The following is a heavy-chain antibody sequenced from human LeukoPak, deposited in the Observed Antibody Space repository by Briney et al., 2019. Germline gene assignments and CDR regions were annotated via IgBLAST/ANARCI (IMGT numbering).Heavy chain of an antibody. D-gene: IGHD2-15*01. CDR1: GGTFSSYA. J-gene: IGHJ4*02. CDR3: ARDGYCSGGSCHWGYFDY. CDR2: IIPIFGTA. V-gene: IGHV1-69*05. Sequence: SVKVSCKASGGTFSSYAISWVRQAPGQGLEWMGRIIPIFGTANYAQKFQDRVTITTDESTSTAYMELSSLRSEDTAVYYCARDGYCSGGSCHWGYFDYWGQGTLVTVSS.